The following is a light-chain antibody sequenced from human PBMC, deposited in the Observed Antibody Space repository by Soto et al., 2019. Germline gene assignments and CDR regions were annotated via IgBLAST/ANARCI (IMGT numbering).Light chain of an antibody. V-gene: IGKV3-11*01. J-gene: IGKJ1*01. CDR3: QQYNNWWT. Sequence: EIVCTQSPATLSLSPGERATLSCRASQSVSSYLAWYQQKPGQAPRLLIYDASNRATGIPARFSGSGSGTDFTLTICRLEPEDFAVYFCQQYNNWWTFGQGTKVDTK. CDR1: QSVSSY. CDR2: DAS.